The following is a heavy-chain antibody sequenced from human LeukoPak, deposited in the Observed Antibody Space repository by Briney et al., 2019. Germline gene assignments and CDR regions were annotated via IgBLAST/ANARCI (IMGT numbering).Heavy chain of an antibody. CDR1: GFTFSSHG. V-gene: IGHV3-33*01. CDR3: AGSIAVAGTIDY. CDR2: IWYDGSNK. Sequence: TGGSLRLSCAASGFTFSSHGMHWVRQAPGKGLEWVAVIWYDGSNKYYADSVKGRFTISSDNSKNTLYLQMNSLRVEDTAVYYCAGSIAVAGTIDYWAREPWSPSPQ. J-gene: IGHJ4*02. D-gene: IGHD6-19*01.